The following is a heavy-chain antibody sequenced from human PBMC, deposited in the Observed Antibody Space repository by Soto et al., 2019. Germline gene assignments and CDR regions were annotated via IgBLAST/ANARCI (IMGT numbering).Heavy chain of an antibody. CDR3: ARLIGNSWLDS. CDR2: TYYRFRWQT. D-gene: IGHD3-16*01. J-gene: IGHJ5*01. Sequence: PSQTLSLTCAISGDSVSTNDATWDWIRQSPSRGLEWLGRTYYRFRWQTDYAVSVKSRISINPDTSNNQVSLQLNSLTPDDTAVYYCARLIGNSWLDSWGQGTLVTVSS. CDR1: GDSVSTNDAT. V-gene: IGHV6-1*01.